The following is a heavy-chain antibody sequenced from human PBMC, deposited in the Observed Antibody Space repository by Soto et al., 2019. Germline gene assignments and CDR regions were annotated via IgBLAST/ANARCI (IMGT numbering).Heavy chain of an antibody. J-gene: IGHJ4*02. Sequence: EVQLLESGGGLVQPGGSRSLSCPASGFTFSSYAMSWVRQAPGKGLEWVSAISGSGGSTYYADSVKGRFTISRDNSKNTLYLQMNSLRAEDTAVYYCAKEDRPGYSYPYFDYWGQGTLVTVSS. D-gene: IGHD5-18*01. CDR1: GFTFSSYA. V-gene: IGHV3-23*01. CDR3: AKEDRPGYSYPYFDY. CDR2: ISGSGGST.